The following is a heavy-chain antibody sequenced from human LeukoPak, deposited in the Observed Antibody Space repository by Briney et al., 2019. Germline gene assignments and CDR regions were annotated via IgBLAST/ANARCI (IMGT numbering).Heavy chain of an antibody. V-gene: IGHV1-8*03. D-gene: IGHD3-16*01. CDR2: MNPNSGNT. Sequence: ASVKVSCKASGYTFTSYDINWVRQATGQGLEWMGWMNPNSGNTGYAQKFQGRVTITRNTSISTAYMELSSLRSEDTAVYYCARTAGGGRIHHYYYYLDVWGKGTTVTISS. J-gene: IGHJ6*03. CDR3: ARTAGGGRIHHYYYYLDV. CDR1: GYTFTSYD.